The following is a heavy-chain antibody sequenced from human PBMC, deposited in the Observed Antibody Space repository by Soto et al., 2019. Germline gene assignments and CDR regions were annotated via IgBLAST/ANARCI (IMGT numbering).Heavy chain of an antibody. J-gene: IGHJ4*02. D-gene: IGHD3-10*01. V-gene: IGHV4-4*02. CDR3: ARDQNGSGNYYTRYFDY. CDR2: IYHSGST. CDR1: GGSISSSNW. Sequence: PSEILSLTCAVSGGSISSSNWWSWVRQPPGKGLEWIGYIYHSGSTNYNPSLKSRVTISVDKSKNQFSLNLSSVTAADTAVYYCARDQNGSGNYYTRYFDYWGQGTLVTVSS.